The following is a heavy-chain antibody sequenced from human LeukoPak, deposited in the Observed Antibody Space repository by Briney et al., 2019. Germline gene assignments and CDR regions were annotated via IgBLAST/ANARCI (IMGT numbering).Heavy chain of an antibody. D-gene: IGHD4-23*01. CDR2: ISAYKGEP. J-gene: IGHJ1*01. CDR3: ASPDYGGKPAYFQH. V-gene: IGHV1-18*01. Sequence: GASVKVSCKASGYTFTSYGISWVRQAPGQGLEWMGWISAYKGEPNNAQKLQGRVTMTTYTTTSTAYMELRSLRLDDTAVYYCASPDYGGKPAYFQHWGQGTLVTVSS. CDR1: GYTFTSYG.